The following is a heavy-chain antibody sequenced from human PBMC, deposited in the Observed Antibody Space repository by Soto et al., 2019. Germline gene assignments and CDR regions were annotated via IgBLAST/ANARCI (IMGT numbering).Heavy chain of an antibody. CDR3: ARGRLYSSSWSFDY. D-gene: IGHD6-13*01. J-gene: IGHJ4*02. CDR1: GGSISSGGYS. V-gene: IGHV4-30-2*01. Sequence: QLQLQESGSGLVKPSQTLSLTCAVSGGSISSGGYSWSWIRQPPGKGLEWIGYIYHSGSTYYNPSLKSRITISVDRSKNQFSLKLSSVTAADTAVYYCARGRLYSSSWSFDYWGQGTLVTVSS. CDR2: IYHSGST.